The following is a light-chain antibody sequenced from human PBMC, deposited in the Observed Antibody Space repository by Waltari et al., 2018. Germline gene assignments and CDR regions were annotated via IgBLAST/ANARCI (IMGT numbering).Light chain of an antibody. CDR1: INDVGVEDY. Sequence: QSALTQPHSVSASPGQSVTIPCSGSINDVGVEDYVSWYQQLPGKAPKLILYDVVKQPSGVPSRFSGSKYGTMASLTTSGLQTDDEATYYGCSYAGAYTFVFGGGTKLTVL. CDR3: CSYAGAYTFV. CDR2: DVV. V-gene: IGLV2-11*01. J-gene: IGLJ3*02.